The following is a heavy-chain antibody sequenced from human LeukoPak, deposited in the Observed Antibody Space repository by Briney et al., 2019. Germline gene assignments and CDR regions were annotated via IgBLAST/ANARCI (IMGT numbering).Heavy chain of an antibody. Sequence: GGSLRLSCAATGFTFSSFSMHWVRQAPGKGLEWVAVTSYDGSNKYYADSVKGRFTISRDNSKNTLYLQMNSLRAEDTAVYYCARGYYDFWSGYYMDGNFDYWGQGTLVTVSS. D-gene: IGHD3-3*01. CDR3: ARGYYDFWSGYYMDGNFDY. J-gene: IGHJ4*02. CDR2: TSYDGSNK. CDR1: GFTFSSFS. V-gene: IGHV3-30*03.